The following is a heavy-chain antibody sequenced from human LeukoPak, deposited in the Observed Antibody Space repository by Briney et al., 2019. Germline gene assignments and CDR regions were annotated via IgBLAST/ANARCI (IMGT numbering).Heavy chain of an antibody. J-gene: IGHJ4*02. CDR3: ARATGYSYGSPMDY. D-gene: IGHD5-18*01. V-gene: IGHV1-69*13. CDR2: IIPIFGTA. CDR1: GGTFSSYA. Sequence: ASVKVSCKASGGTFSSYAISWVRQAPGQGLEWMGGIIPIFGTANYAQKFQGRVTITADESTSTAHMELSSLRSEDTAVYYCARATGYSYGSPMDYWGQGTLVTVSS.